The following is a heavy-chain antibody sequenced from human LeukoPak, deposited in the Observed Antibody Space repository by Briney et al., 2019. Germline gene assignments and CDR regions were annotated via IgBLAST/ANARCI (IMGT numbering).Heavy chain of an antibody. V-gene: IGHV4-61*01. Sequence: SETLSLTCTVSGYSISSGYYWGWIRQPPGKGLEWIGYIYYSGSTNYNPSLKSRVTISVDTSKNQFSLKLSSVTAADTAVYYCARGFRGASFDYWGQGTLVTVSS. CDR3: ARGFRGASFDY. CDR1: GYSISSGYY. CDR2: IYYSGST. D-gene: IGHD1-26*01. J-gene: IGHJ4*02.